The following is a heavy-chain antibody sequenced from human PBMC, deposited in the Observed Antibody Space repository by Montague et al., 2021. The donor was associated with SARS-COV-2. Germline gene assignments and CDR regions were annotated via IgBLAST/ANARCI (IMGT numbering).Heavy chain of an antibody. V-gene: IGHV4-34*01. J-gene: IGHJ6*02. CDR2: MNHSGST. D-gene: IGHD3-9*01. CDR1: GGSFSGFY. Sequence: SETLSLTCAVYGGSFSGFYWSWIRQPPGKGLEWIGEMNHSGSTNYNPSLKSRVTISVDTSKNQFSLKLSSVTAADTAVYYCARGVTYYEILTGYYKGNYYYGMDVWGQGTTVTVSS. CDR3: ARGVTYYEILTGYYKGNYYYGMDV.